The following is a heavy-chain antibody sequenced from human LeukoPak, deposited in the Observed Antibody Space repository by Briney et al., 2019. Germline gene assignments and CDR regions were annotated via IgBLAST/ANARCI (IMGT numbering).Heavy chain of an antibody. J-gene: IGHJ4*02. CDR3: ARDREAGYSGSRFDY. Sequence: GGSLRLSCAASGFTLSSYWMTWVRQAPGKGLEWLAKIKQDGSEKYYLDSVKGRFTISRDNAKNSLYLQMNSLRAEDTAVYYCARDREAGYSGSRFDYWGQGTLVTVSS. D-gene: IGHD5-12*01. CDR2: IKQDGSEK. V-gene: IGHV3-7*01. CDR1: GFTLSSYW.